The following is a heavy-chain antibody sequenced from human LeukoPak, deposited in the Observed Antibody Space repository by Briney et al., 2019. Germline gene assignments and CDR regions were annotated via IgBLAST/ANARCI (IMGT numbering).Heavy chain of an antibody. D-gene: IGHD6-6*01. Sequence: QSGGSLRLPCAASGFTFSSYGMHWVRQAPGKGLEWVAVIWYDGSNKYYADSVKGRFTISRDNSKNTLYLQMNSLRAEDTAVYYCARDMYSSSSLMDVWGKGTTVTVSS. J-gene: IGHJ6*03. CDR2: IWYDGSNK. CDR3: ARDMYSSSSLMDV. CDR1: GFTFSSYG. V-gene: IGHV3-33*01.